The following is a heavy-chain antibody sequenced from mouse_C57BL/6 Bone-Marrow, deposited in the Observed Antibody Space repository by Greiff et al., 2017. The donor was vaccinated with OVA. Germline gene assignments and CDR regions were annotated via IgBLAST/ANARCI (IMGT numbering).Heavy chain of an antibody. CDR2: IYPGSGNT. V-gene: IGHV1-76*01. Sequence: QVQLQQSGAELVRPGASVKLSCKASGYTFTDYYINWVKQRPGQGLEWIARIYPGSGNTYYNEKFKGKATLTAEKSSSTAYMQLSSLTSEDSAVYFCARVYSYYFDYWGQGTTLTVSS. CDR1: GYTFTDYY. CDR3: ARVYSYYFDY. J-gene: IGHJ2*01.